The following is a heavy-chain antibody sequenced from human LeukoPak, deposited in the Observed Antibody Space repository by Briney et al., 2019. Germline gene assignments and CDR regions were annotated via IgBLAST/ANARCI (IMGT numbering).Heavy chain of an antibody. J-gene: IGHJ4*02. V-gene: IGHV5-51*01. CDR3: ARSGAGYCSDGTCYPTR. D-gene: IGHD2-15*01. CDR1: GYTFTTYW. CDR2: IYPGDSDT. Sequence: GESLKISCKGSGYTFTTYWIGWVRQMPGKGLEWMGIIYPGDSDTRYSPSFQGQVTISADKSISTAYLQWRSLKASDTAMYYCARSGAGYCSDGTCYPTRWGQGTLVTVSS.